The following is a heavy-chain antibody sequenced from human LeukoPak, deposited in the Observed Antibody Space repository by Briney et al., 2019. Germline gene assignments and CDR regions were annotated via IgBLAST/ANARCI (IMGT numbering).Heavy chain of an antibody. D-gene: IGHD3-9*01. CDR3: ARAEILSGSAIDH. J-gene: IGHJ4*02. Sequence: PGRSLRLSCAASGFTFSRYTMEWVRQAPGKGLEWVSSISSSGSYIYYGDSVRDRFHISRDNAKNSLYLQMNNLRADDTAVYYCARAEILSGSAIDHWGQGTLVTVSS. CDR1: GFTFSRYT. V-gene: IGHV3-21*06. CDR2: ISSSGSYI.